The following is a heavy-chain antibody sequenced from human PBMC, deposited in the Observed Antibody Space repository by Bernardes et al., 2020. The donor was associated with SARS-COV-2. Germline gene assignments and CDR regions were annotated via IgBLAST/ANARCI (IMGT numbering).Heavy chain of an antibody. Sequence: ASVKVSCKASGYTFTSSGISWVRQAPGQGLEWMGWISAYNGNTNYAQKLQGRVTMTTDTSTSTAYMELRSLRSDDTAVYYCARVRKLRFLECFDYWGQGTLVTVSS. CDR3: ARVRKLRFLECFDY. CDR2: ISAYNGNT. J-gene: IGHJ4*02. CDR1: GYTFTSSG. D-gene: IGHD3-3*01. V-gene: IGHV1-18*01.